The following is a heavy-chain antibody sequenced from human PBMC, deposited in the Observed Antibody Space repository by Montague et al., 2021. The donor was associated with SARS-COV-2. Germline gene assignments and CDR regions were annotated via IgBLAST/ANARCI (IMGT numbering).Heavy chain of an antibody. CDR3: AREGIPTPGAEWKILHYHGMDV. CDR1: GGSISAYY. CDR2: MYNSTSS. Sequence: SETLSLTCTVSGGSISAYYWCWIRQPPRTGLERIAYMYNSTSSNYNPSLTSQVPITVDTSTSQFSLKLTSVTAADTAVYYCAREGIPTPGAEWKILHYHGMDVWGQGTTVTVSS. J-gene: IGHJ6*02. D-gene: IGHD1-14*01. V-gene: IGHV4-59*13.